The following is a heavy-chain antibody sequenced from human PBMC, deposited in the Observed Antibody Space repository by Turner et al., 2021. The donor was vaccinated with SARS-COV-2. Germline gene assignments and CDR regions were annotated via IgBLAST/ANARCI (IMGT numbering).Heavy chain of an antibody. CDR1: GFTFSDFA. D-gene: IGHD3-3*01. V-gene: IGHV3-30-3*01. Sequence: QVQLVESGGGVVQPGRSLRLSCAASGFTFSDFAMNWVRQAPGKGLEWVALISYDGSNQYYADSVKGRFTISRDDSKNTLYLQMNSLSAEDTAVYHCARERRGYYAEYWGQGSLVTVS. CDR2: ISYDGSNQ. CDR3: ARERRGYYAEY. J-gene: IGHJ4*02.